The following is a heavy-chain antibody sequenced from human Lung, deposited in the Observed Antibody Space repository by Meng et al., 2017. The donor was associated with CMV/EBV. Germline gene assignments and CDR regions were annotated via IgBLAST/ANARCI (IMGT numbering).Heavy chain of an antibody. CDR2: IRNRAKKYTT. D-gene: IGHD1-26*01. V-gene: IGHV3-72*01. CDR1: WIFFSDHY. J-gene: IGHJ4*02. Sequence: GESLKISCSASWIFFSDHYIDWVRKAPGKGVEWVGRIRNRAKKYTTEYAASVKGRFITSRDDSKNSAYLQMNSLKTEDTALYYCTRIKKGIAGQTTFEHWGQGTPVTVSS. CDR3: TRIKKGIAGQTTFEH.